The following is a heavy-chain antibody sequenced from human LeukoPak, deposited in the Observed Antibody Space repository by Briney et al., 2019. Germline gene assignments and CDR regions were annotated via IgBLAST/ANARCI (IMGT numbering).Heavy chain of an antibody. CDR1: GFTFSSYS. CDR3: GNITMVRGVTNFDY. D-gene: IGHD3-10*01. Sequence: PGGSLRLSCAASGFTFSSYSMNWVRQAPGKGLEWVSSISSSNSYIYYADSVKGRFTISRDNAKNSLYLQMNSLRAEDTAVYYCGNITMVRGVTNFDYWGQGTLVTVSS. CDR2: ISSSNSYI. J-gene: IGHJ4*02. V-gene: IGHV3-21*01.